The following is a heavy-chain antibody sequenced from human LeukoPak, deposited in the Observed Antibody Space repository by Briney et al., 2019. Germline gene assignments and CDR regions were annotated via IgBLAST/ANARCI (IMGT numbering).Heavy chain of an antibody. CDR1: EITFSSYW. Sequence: PGGSLRLSCVASEITFSSYWMTWVRQAPGKGLEWVANIKQDGSEKYYVDSVKGRFTISRDNAKNSLYLQMNSLRAEDTAVYYCARPYCSSTSCYGAFDYWGQGTLVTVSS. V-gene: IGHV3-7*01. D-gene: IGHD2-2*01. CDR2: IKQDGSEK. J-gene: IGHJ4*02. CDR3: ARPYCSSTSCYGAFDY.